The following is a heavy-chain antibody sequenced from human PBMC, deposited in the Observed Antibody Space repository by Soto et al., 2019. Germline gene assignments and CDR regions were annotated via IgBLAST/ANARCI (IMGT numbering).Heavy chain of an antibody. CDR1: GFTFSSYW. CDR3: ARVNVPCSSTSFYYYGMDV. V-gene: IGHV3-74*01. J-gene: IGHJ6*02. D-gene: IGHD2-2*01. Sequence: PGGSLRLSCAASGFTFSSYWMHWVRQAPGKGLVWVSRINSDGSSTSYADSVKGRFTISRDNAKNTLYLQMNSLRAEDTAVYYCARVNVPCSSTSFYYYGMDVWGQGTTVTVSS. CDR2: INSDGSST.